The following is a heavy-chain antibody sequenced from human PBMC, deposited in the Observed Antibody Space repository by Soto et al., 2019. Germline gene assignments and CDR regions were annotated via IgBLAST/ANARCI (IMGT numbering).Heavy chain of an antibody. Sequence: EVQLVESGGVLIQRGGSLRLSCEASGFRFSDYDMHWVRQPPGKGLEWVSGIGTNADTHYSDSVKGRFTISRENDKNSLYLQMNSLKADDTAVYFCARGRPFWSDFYVDHWGQCTLLTVSS. J-gene: IGHJ1*01. V-gene: IGHV3-13*01. CDR1: GFRFSDYD. CDR2: IGTNADT. D-gene: IGHD3-3*01. CDR3: ARGRPFWSDFYVDH.